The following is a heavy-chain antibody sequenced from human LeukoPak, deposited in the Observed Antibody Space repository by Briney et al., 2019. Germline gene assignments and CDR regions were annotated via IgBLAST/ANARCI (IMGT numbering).Heavy chain of an antibody. CDR3: ARDSHCRSTSCTDH. D-gene: IGHD2-2*01. Sequence: SVKVSCKASGGTFSSYAISWVRQAPGQGLEWMGRIIPIFGIANYAQKFQGRVTITADKSTSTAYMELSSLRSEDTAVYYCARDSHCRSTSCTDHWGQGTLVTVSS. CDR2: IIPIFGIA. CDR1: GGTFSSYA. V-gene: IGHV1-69*04. J-gene: IGHJ4*02.